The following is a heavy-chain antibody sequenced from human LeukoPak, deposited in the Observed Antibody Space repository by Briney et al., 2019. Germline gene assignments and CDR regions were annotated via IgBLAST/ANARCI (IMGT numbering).Heavy chain of an antibody. CDR2: INTDGSST. J-gene: IGHJ6*03. D-gene: IGHD4-17*01. CDR3: AQGDYVYYYYMDV. V-gene: IGHV3-74*01. Sequence: GGSLRLSCAASAFTFSNYWMHWVRQAPGKGLVWVSHINTDGSSTSYADSVKGRFTISRDNAKNTLYLQMNSLRAEDTAVYYCAQGDYVYYYYMDVWGKGTTVTVSS. CDR1: AFTFSNYW.